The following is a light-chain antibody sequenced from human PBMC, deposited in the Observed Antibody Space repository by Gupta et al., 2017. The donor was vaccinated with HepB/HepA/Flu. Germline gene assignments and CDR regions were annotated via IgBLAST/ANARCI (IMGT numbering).Light chain of an antibody. V-gene: IGKV1-39*01. Sequence: DIQMTQSPSSLSAFVGDSITITCRASQSISNYLIWYQQRPGKAPKLLIYAASSLQSGVPSRFSGSGSGTDFTLTISRLQPEDFATYYCQQSYSTPRTFGGGTKVEIK. CDR3: QQSYSTPRT. CDR1: QSISNY. CDR2: AAS. J-gene: IGKJ4*01.